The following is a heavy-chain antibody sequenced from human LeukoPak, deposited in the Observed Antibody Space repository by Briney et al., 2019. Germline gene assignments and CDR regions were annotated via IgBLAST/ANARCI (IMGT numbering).Heavy chain of an antibody. Sequence: GESLKISCKDSGYSFTSYWIGWVRQMPGKGLESMGIIYPGDSDIRYNPSFQGQVTISVDKSISTAYLQWSSLKASDTAMYYCARPGPDGYDHPDYWGQGTLVIVSS. D-gene: IGHD5-12*01. CDR2: IYPGDSDI. J-gene: IGHJ4*02. V-gene: IGHV5-51*01. CDR3: ARPGPDGYDHPDY. CDR1: GYSFTSYW.